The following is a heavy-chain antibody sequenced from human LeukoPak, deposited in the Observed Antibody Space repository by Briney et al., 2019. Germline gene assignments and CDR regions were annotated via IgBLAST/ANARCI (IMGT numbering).Heavy chain of an antibody. CDR3: ARVFHDSSGYYPYYFDH. V-gene: IGHV1-18*01. J-gene: IGHJ4*02. D-gene: IGHD3-22*01. CDR1: GYTFTSYG. Sequence: ASVKVSCKASGYTFTSYGISWVRQAPGQGLEWMGWISAYNGNTNYAQKLQGRVTMTTDTSTSTAYMELRSLRSDDTAVYYCARVFHDSSGYYPYYFDHWGQGTLVPVSS. CDR2: ISAYNGNT.